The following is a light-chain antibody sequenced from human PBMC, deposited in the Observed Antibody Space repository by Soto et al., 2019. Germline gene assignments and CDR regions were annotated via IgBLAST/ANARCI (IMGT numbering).Light chain of an antibody. CDR3: CSFAGSNNYV. CDR1: SSDVGGYSY. Sequence: QSVLTQPPSASGSPGQSVTISCTGTSSDVGGYSYVSRYQQHPGKAPKLMIYEVSKRPSGVPDRFSGSKSGNTASLTVSGLQAEDEADYYCCSFAGSNNYVFGTGTKVTVL. V-gene: IGLV2-8*01. CDR2: EVS. J-gene: IGLJ1*01.